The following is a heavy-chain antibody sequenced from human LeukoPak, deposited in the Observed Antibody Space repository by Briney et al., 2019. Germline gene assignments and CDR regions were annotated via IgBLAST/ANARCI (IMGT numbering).Heavy chain of an antibody. J-gene: IGHJ4*02. CDR3: ARDRFIYGDYGSHYFDY. CDR2: IYYSGRT. CDR1: GGSITSGDYY. Sequence: SQTLSLTCTVSGGSITSGDYYWSWIRQPPGKGLEWIGYIYYSGRTYYNPSLKSRLTISVDTSKNQFSLKLRSVTAADTAVYFCARDRFIYGDYGSHYFDYWGQGTLVTVSS. V-gene: IGHV4-30-4*01. D-gene: IGHD4-17*01.